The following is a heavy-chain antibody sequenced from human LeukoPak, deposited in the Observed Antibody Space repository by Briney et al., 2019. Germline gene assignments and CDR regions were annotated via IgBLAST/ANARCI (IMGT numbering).Heavy chain of an antibody. Sequence: QPGRSLRLSCAASGFTFSSYGMHWVRQAPGKGLEWVAIIWFDGSNKNYADSVKGRFTISRDNSKNTVYLQMNSLRAEDTAVYYCAKGAVIATPYWGRGTLVTVSS. V-gene: IGHV3-33*06. CDR1: GFTFSSYG. D-gene: IGHD2-21*01. CDR2: IWFDGSNK. J-gene: IGHJ4*02. CDR3: AKGAVIATPY.